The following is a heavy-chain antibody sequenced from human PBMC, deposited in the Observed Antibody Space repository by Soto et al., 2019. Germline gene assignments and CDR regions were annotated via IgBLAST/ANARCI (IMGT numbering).Heavy chain of an antibody. CDR3: TTPIVLLWFGERLNTRGMDV. V-gene: IGHV3-15*01. CDR2: IKSKTDGGTT. Sequence: KAGGSLRLSCAASGFTFSNAWMSWVRQAPGKGLEWVGRIKSKTDGGTTDYAAPVKGRFTISRDDSKNTLYLQMNSLKTEDTAVYYCTTPIVLLWFGERLNTRGMDVWGQGTTVTVSS. D-gene: IGHD3-10*01. CDR1: GFTFSNAW. J-gene: IGHJ6*02.